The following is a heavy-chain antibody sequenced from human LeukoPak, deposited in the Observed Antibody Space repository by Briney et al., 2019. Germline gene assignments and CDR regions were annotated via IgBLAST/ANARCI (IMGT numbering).Heavy chain of an antibody. J-gene: IGHJ4*02. CDR2: IAPSVDTT. V-gene: IGHV1-46*01. Sequence: ASVKIACKSFGFTFTNYLLHWVRQAPGQGLEWVGRIAPSVDTTNYAQKFRGRVTMTRDTSTSTVYMELSSLRSDDTAIYYCVREEPGGYFDYWGQGTLVTVSS. CDR3: VREEPGGYFDY. D-gene: IGHD2-8*02. CDR1: GFTFTNYL.